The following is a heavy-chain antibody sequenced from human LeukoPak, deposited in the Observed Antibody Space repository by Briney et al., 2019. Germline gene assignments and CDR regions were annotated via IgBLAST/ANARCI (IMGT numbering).Heavy chain of an antibody. CDR1: GYTFTSYD. V-gene: IGHV1-8*01. Sequence: ASVKVSCKASGYTFTSYDINWVRQATGQGLELMGWMNPNSGNTGYAQKFQGRVTMTRNTSISTAYMELSSLRSEDTAVYYCARVGYSYGHDNGYYFDYWGQGTLVTVSS. D-gene: IGHD5-18*01. J-gene: IGHJ4*02. CDR3: ARVGYSYGHDNGYYFDY. CDR2: MNPNSGNT.